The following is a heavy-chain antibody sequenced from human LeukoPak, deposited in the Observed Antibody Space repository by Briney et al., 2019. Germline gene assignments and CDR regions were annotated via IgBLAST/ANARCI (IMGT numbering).Heavy chain of an antibody. Sequence: GRSLRLSCAASGFTFSSYAMHWVRQAPGKGLEWVAVISYDGSNKYYADSVKGRFTISRDNSKNTLYLQMNSLRAEDTAVYYCARDAVFGYSGSGESWFDPWGQGTLVTVSS. D-gene: IGHD1-26*01. V-gene: IGHV3-30-3*01. J-gene: IGHJ5*02. CDR2: ISYDGSNK. CDR1: GFTFSSYA. CDR3: ARDAVFGYSGSGESWFDP.